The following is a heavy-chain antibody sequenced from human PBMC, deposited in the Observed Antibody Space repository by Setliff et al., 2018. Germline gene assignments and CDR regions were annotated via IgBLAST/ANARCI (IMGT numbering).Heavy chain of an antibody. D-gene: IGHD1-1*01. J-gene: IGHJ6*03. CDR2: ISSSSSYI. CDR3: ARDHGTVPGVDYMDV. V-gene: IGHV3-21*01. CDR1: AFTFSSYS. Sequence: PGGSLRLSCAASAFTFSSYSMNWVRQAPGKGLEWVSSISSSSSYIYYADSVKGRFTISRDNAKNSLYLQMNSLRAEDTAVYYCARDHGTVPGVDYMDVWGKGTTVTVSS.